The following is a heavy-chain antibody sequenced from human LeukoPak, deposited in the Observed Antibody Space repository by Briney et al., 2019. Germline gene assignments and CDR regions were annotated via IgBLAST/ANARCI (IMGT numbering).Heavy chain of an antibody. D-gene: IGHD3-10*01. J-gene: IGHJ4*02. Sequence: LETLSLTCTVSGGSISSYYWSWIRQPPGKGLEWIGYIYYSGSTNYNPSLKSRVTISVDTSKNQFSLKLSSVTAADTAVYYCARVMYYYGSGSYLAPLDYWGQGTLVTVSS. CDR3: ARVMYYYGSGSYLAPLDY. V-gene: IGHV4-59*01. CDR2: IYYSGST. CDR1: GGSISSYY.